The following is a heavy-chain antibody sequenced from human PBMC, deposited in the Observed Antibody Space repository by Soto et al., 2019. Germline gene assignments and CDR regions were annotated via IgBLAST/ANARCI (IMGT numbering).Heavy chain of an antibody. CDR3: ATSLWFGTQPEI. V-gene: IGHV4-34*01. Sequence: SETLSLTCAVYGGSFSNNYWTWFRQPPGKGLEWIGEISPSGTSKYIPSLKSRGTISVDTSRKQFFLKVTSVSAADTAVYYCATSLWFGTQPEIWGPGTLVTVSS. D-gene: IGHD3-10*01. CDR1: GGSFSNNY. CDR2: ISPSGTS. J-gene: IGHJ4*02.